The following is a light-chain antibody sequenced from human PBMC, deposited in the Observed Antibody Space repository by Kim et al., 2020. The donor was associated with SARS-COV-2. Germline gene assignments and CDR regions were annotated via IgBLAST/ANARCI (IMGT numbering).Light chain of an antibody. CDR3: NSRDSSGNVV. Sequence: VALGKAVSMTCQGDGLRTYYASWSQQKTGQAPVLVIYGKTNRPSGIPDRFSASSSGNTASLTITGAQAEDEADYYCNSRDSSGNVVFGGGTQLTVL. J-gene: IGLJ2*01. V-gene: IGLV3-19*01. CDR1: GLRTYY. CDR2: GKT.